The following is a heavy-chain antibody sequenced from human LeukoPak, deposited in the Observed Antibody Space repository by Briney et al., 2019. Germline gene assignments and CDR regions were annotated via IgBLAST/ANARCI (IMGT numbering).Heavy chain of an antibody. J-gene: IGHJ5*02. D-gene: IGHD3-10*01. V-gene: IGHV1-69*13. CDR3: AGMVVRGVIYPSKWFDP. Sequence: GASVKVSCKASGGTFSSYAISWVRQAPGQGLEWMGVIIPIFGTANYAQKFQGRVTITADESTSTAYMELSNLRSEDTAVYYCAGMVVRGVIYPSKWFDPWGQGTLVTVSS. CDR1: GGTFSSYA. CDR2: IIPIFGTA.